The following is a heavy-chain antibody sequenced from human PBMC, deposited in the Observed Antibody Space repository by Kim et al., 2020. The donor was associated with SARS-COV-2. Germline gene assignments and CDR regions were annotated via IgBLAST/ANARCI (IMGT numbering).Heavy chain of an antibody. CDR3: ARGWTYGSGSYYTFDY. CDR2: INHSGST. J-gene: IGHJ4*02. Sequence: SETLSLTCAVYGGSFSGYYWSWIRQPPGKGLEWIGEINHSGSTNYNPSLKSRVTISVDTSKNQFSLKLSSVTAADTAVYYCARGWTYGSGSYYTFDYWGQGTLVTVSS. V-gene: IGHV4-34*01. D-gene: IGHD3-10*01. CDR1: GGSFSGYY.